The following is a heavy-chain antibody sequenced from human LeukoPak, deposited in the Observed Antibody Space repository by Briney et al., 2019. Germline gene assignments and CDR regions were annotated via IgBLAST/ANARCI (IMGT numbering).Heavy chain of an antibody. CDR1: GGSITNTNY. CDR3: AGYLANHFDP. V-gene: IGHV4-4*02. CDR2: VNLQGST. D-gene: IGHD1-14*01. J-gene: IGHJ5*02. Sequence: SETLSLTCGVSGGSITNTNYWTWVRQPPGKGLEWIGEVNLQGSTNYNPSLMGRVAISVDTSENHISLQLTSVTAADTAVYYCAGYLANHFDPWGQGTLVTVSS.